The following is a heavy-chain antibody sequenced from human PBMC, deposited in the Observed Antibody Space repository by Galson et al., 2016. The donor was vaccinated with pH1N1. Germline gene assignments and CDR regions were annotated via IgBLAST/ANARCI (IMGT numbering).Heavy chain of an antibody. CDR1: GDSVSSNSAT. Sequence: CAISGDSVSSNSATWNWIRRSPSRGLECLGRTYYRSKWYNDYAESVKSRIIISPDTSKNQLSLQLNSVTPADTAVYYYARGVIDYDFWSGYQDHAAFDIWGQGTMVIVPS. J-gene: IGHJ3*02. CDR3: ARGVIDYDFWSGYQDHAAFDI. D-gene: IGHD3-3*01. V-gene: IGHV6-1*01. CDR2: TYYRSKWYN.